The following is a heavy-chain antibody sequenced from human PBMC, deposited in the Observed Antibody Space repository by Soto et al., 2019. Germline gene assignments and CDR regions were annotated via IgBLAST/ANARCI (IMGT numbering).Heavy chain of an antibody. CDR1: GFTFSSYA. V-gene: IGHV3-23*01. Sequence: GGSLRLSCAASGFTFSSYAMSWVRQAPGKRLEWVPAISGSDGSTYYADSVKGRFTISRENAKNSLYLQMNSLRAGDTAVYYCARATNYGSRYGMDVWGQGTTVTVSS. CDR2: ISGSDGST. D-gene: IGHD3-10*01. CDR3: ARATNYGSRYGMDV. J-gene: IGHJ6*02.